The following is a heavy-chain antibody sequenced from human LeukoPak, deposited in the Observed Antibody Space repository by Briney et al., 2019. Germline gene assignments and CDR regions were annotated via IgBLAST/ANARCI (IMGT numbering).Heavy chain of an antibody. CDR2: IYDSGST. D-gene: IGHD2-2*01. Sequence: SQTLSLTCTVSGGSISSGDYYWSWIRQPPGKGLEWIGYIYDSGSTYYNPSLKSRVTISVDTSKNQFSLKLSSVTAADTAVYYCARYRAQYWYFDLWGRGTLVTVSS. V-gene: IGHV4-30-4*01. CDR1: GGSISSGDYY. J-gene: IGHJ2*01. CDR3: ARYRAQYWYFDL.